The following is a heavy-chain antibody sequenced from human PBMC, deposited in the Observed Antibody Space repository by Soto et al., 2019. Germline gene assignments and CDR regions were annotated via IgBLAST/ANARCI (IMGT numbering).Heavy chain of an antibody. J-gene: IGHJ3*02. CDR3: ARGSSSRTLGAFDI. CDR2: IIAGSGNT. V-gene: IGHV1-58*02. Sequence: GASVKVSCKASGFTFTSSARHWVRQARGQRLEWIGWIIAGSGNTNYAQKFQGRVTITTDESTSTAYMELSSLRSEDTAVYYCARGSSSRTLGAFDIWGQGTMVTVS. CDR1: GFTFTSSA. D-gene: IGHD6-13*01.